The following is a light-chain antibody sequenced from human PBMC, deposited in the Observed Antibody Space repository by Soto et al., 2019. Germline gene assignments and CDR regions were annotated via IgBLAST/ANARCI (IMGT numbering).Light chain of an antibody. V-gene: IGLV2-18*02. Sequence: SVRTQPPPVSGSPGQAVALSCTRTSSDVGSYNRVSWYQQPPGAAPKLMIYEVSNRPSGVPDRFSGFKSGNTASLTISGLQAEDEADYYCNSYTGSSTYVFGTGTKVTVL. J-gene: IGLJ1*01. CDR3: NSYTGSSTYV. CDR2: EVS. CDR1: SSDVGSYNR.